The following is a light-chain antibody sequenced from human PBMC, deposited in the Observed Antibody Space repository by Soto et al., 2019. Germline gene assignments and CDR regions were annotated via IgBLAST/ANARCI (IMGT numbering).Light chain of an antibody. Sequence: QSALTQPASVSGSPGQSITISCTGTSSDVGAYDYVSWYQQHPGKAPKLMIYEVLRRPSGISDRFSGSKSGNTASLTISGLQAEDEADYYCCSYTTAITFVFGGGTKVTVL. J-gene: IGLJ2*01. V-gene: IGLV2-14*03. CDR1: SSDVGAYDY. CDR2: EVL. CDR3: CSYTTAITFV.